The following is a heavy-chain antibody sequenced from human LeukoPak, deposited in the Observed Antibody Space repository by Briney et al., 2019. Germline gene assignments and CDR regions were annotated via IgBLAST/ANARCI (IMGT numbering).Heavy chain of an antibody. CDR3: TQLGWWTPKN. Sequence: SGPTLVKPTQTLTLTCTFSGFSLSTNGVGVGWIRQPPGKALEWLAVIYWNDDKRYSPSLKSRLTITKDTSKNQVVLTMTNMDPGDTATYFCTQLGWWTPKNWGKETLLTVSS. D-gene: IGHD2-15*01. CDR2: IYWNDDK. J-gene: IGHJ4*02. V-gene: IGHV2-5*01. CDR1: GFSLSTNGVG.